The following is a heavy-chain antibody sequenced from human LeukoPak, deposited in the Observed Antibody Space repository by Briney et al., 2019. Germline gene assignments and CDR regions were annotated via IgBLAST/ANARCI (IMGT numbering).Heavy chain of an antibody. CDR1: GYTFTSYG. D-gene: IGHD3-16*02. Sequence: ASVKVSCEASGYTFTSYGISWVRQAPGQGLEWMGRINPNSGGTNYAQKFQGRVTMTRDTSISTAYMELSRLRSDDTAVYYCARDRDYVWGSYPNDAFDIWGQGTMVTVSS. V-gene: IGHV1-2*06. J-gene: IGHJ3*02. CDR2: INPNSGGT. CDR3: ARDRDYVWGSYPNDAFDI.